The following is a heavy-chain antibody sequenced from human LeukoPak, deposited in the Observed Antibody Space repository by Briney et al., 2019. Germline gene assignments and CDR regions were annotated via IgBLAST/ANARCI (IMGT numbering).Heavy chain of an antibody. V-gene: IGHV3-21*01. CDR2: ISSSSSYI. J-gene: IGHJ5*02. D-gene: IGHD6-6*01. Sequence: RPGGSLRLSCAASGFTFSSYDMHWVRQAPGKGLEWVSSISSSSSYIYYADSVKGRFTISRDNAKNSLYLQMNSLRAEDTAVYYCMASSSDRPWGQGTLVTVSS. CDR3: MASSSDRP. CDR1: GFTFSSYD.